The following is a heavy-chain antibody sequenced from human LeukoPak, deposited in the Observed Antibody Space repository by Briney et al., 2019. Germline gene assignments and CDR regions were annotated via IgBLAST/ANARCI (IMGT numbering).Heavy chain of an antibody. D-gene: IGHD3-10*01. CDR1: GFSLSTSGVG. CDR2: IYWDDDK. Sequence: SGPTLVKPTQTLTLTCTFSGFSLSTSGVGVGWIRQPPGKALEWLALIYWDDDKRYSPSLKSRLTITKDTSKNQVVLTMTNMDPVDTATYYCAHSQRSRQSYPSFYGSGSSSPFDYWGQGTLVTVSS. V-gene: IGHV2-5*02. CDR3: AHSQRSRQSYPSFYGSGSSSPFDY. J-gene: IGHJ4*02.